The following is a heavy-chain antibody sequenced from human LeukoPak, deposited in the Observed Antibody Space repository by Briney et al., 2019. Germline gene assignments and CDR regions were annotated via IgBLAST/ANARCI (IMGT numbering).Heavy chain of an antibody. CDR2: IYYSGST. J-gene: IGHJ5*02. CDR3: ASITIFGVVQNWFDP. D-gene: IGHD3-3*01. V-gene: IGHV4-39*07. CDR1: GDSVITPAYY. Sequence: SETLSLTCAVTGDSVITPAYYWGWIRQPPGKGLEWIGSIYYSGSTYYNPSLKSRVTISVDTSKNQFSLKLSSVTAADTAVYYCASITIFGVVQNWFDPWGQGTLVTVSS.